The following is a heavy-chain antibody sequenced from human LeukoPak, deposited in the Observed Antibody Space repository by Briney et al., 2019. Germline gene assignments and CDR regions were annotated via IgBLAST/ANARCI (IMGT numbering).Heavy chain of an antibody. CDR2: ISYDGSNK. V-gene: IGHV3-30-3*01. CDR1: GFTFSGYA. CDR3: AREPRGVVVIPRFDP. D-gene: IGHD3-22*01. Sequence: PGGSLRLPCAASGFTFSGYAMHWVRQAPGKGLEWVAVISYDGSNKYYADSVKGRFTISRDNSKNTLYLQMNSLRAEDTAVYYCAREPRGVVVIPRFDPWGQGTLVTVSS. J-gene: IGHJ5*02.